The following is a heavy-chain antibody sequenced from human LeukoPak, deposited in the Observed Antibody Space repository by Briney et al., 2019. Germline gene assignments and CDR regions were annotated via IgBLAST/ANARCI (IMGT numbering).Heavy chain of an antibody. CDR1: GGSFSGYY. D-gene: IGHD4-17*01. CDR3: ARVLKDYVLEAFDI. J-gene: IGHJ3*02. Sequence: SETLSLTCAVYGGSFSGYYWGWIRQPPGKGLEWIGEINHSGSTNYNPSLKSRVTISVDTSKNQFSLKLSSVTAADTAVYYCARVLKDYVLEAFDIWGQGTMVTVSS. V-gene: IGHV4-34*01. CDR2: INHSGST.